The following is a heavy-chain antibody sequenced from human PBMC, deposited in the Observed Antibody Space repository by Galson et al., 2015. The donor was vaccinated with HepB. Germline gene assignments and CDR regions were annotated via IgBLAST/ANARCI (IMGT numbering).Heavy chain of an antibody. D-gene: IGHD6-19*01. J-gene: IGHJ4*02. CDR2: ISYDGSNK. Sequence: SLRLSCAASGFTFSSYGMHWVRQAPGKGLEWVAVISYDGSNKYYADSVKGRFTISRDNSKNTLYLQMNSLRAEDTAVYYCAKDGGGWLIPSYYFDYWGQGTLVTVSS. CDR1: GFTFSSYG. CDR3: AKDGGGWLIPSYYFDY. V-gene: IGHV3-30*18.